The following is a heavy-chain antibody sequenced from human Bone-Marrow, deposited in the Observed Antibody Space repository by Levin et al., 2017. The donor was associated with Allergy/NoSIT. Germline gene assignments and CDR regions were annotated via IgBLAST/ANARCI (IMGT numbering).Heavy chain of an antibody. V-gene: IGHV4-61*02. Sequence: SSETLSLTCTVSGGSISSGSDFWTWIRQPAGKGLEWIGRIFTSGSTNYNPSLKSRVIVSVDTSKNQFSLNLSSVTAADTAVYYCAGGISGWDGEDWYFDLWGRGTLVTVSS. CDR2: IFTSGST. CDR3: AGGISGWDGEDWYFDL. D-gene: IGHD6-19*01. CDR1: GGSISSGSDF. J-gene: IGHJ2*01.